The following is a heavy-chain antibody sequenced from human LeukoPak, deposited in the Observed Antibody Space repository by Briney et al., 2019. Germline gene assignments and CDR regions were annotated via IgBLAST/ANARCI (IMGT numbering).Heavy chain of an antibody. J-gene: IGHJ4*02. CDR2: IIPIFGTA. Sequence: RASVKVSCKASGGTFSSYAISWVRQAPGQGLEWMGGIIPIFGTANYAQKFQGRVTITADKSTSTAYMELSSLRSEDTAVYYCVIGAYCGGDCYHWGQGTLVTVSS. V-gene: IGHV1-69*06. CDR1: GGTFSSYA. CDR3: VIGAYCGGDCYH. D-gene: IGHD2-21*02.